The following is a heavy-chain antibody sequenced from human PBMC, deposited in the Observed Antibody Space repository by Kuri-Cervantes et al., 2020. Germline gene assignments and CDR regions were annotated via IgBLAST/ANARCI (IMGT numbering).Heavy chain of an antibody. V-gene: IGHV4-38-2*02. CDR3: ARESGETDAFDI. J-gene: IGHJ3*02. CDR2: IYHSGNT. D-gene: IGHD7-27*01. Sequence: SQTLSLTCAVSGYSISIGYYWGWIRQPPGKGLEWIGSIYHSGNTYYNPSLKSRVTISVDMSKNQFSLNLSFVTAADTAVYYCARESGETDAFDIWGQGTMVTVSS. CDR1: GYSISIGYY.